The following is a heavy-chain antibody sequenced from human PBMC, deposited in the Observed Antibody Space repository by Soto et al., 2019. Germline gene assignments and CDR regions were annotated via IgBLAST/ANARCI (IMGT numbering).Heavy chain of an antibody. Sequence: QVQLVQSGAEVKKPGASVKVSCKASGYTFTSYGISWVRQAPGQGLEWMGWISAYNGNTNYAQKVQGRATMSTDTTTSTAYMGLRSLRSDDTAVYCCARVPGDFWSGYYSGGYFQHWGQGTLVTVS. CDR1: GYTFTSYG. V-gene: IGHV1-18*01. J-gene: IGHJ1*01. CDR3: ARVPGDFWSGYYSGGYFQH. CDR2: ISAYNGNT. D-gene: IGHD3-3*01.